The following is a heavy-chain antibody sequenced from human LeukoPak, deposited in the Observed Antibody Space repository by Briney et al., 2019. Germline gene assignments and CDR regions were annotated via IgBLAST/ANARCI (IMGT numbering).Heavy chain of an antibody. J-gene: IGHJ4*02. Sequence: GGCLRLSWAAAGFTVSSYAMHSVRQDPGKWREWGAVISYDGSNKYYAYSVKGPFTISRDNSKNALYLQMNSLRADATAVYYCARDSLTMIVVVIAGYFDYWGQGTLVTVSS. CDR2: ISYDGSNK. CDR3: ARDSLTMIVVVIAGYFDY. V-gene: IGHV3-30-3*01. CDR1: GFTVSSYA. D-gene: IGHD3-22*01.